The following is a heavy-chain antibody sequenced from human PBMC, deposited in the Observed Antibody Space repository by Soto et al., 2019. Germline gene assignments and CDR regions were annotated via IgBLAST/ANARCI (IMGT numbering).Heavy chain of an antibody. CDR3: ARDLLLSRGPDY. J-gene: IGHJ4*02. CDR1: GFTFSSYW. V-gene: IGHV3-74*01. D-gene: IGHD3-3*02. Sequence: GGSLRLSCAASGFTFSSYWMHWVRQAPGKGLVWVSRINFDGSYTSYADSVKGRFTISRDNAKNTLYLQMNSLRAEDTAVYYCARDLLLSRGPDYWGQGTLVTVSS. CDR2: INFDGSYT.